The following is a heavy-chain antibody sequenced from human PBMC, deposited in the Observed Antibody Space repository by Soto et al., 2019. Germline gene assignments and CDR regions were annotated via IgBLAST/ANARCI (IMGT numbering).Heavy chain of an antibody. V-gene: IGHV4-31*03. D-gene: IGHD1-26*01. CDR3: AREGGIVGATAADY. J-gene: IGHJ4*02. Sequence: QVQLQESGPGLVKPSQTLSLTCTVSGGSISSGGYYWSWIRQHPGKGLEWIGYIYYSGSTYYNPSLQHRVTTSVDTSKNQFSLKLSSVTAADTAVYYCAREGGIVGATAADYWGQGTLVTVSS. CDR2: IYYSGST. CDR1: GGSISSGGYY.